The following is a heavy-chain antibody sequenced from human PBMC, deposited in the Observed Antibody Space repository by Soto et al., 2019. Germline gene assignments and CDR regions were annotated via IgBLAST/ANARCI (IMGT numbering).Heavy chain of an antibody. CDR3: ATDPTAATGYCHH. J-gene: IGHJ1*01. Sequence: QVQLVQSGAEVKKPGASVKVSCKASGYTFIAYYIHWVRQAPGQGLEWMGCINPNSGVPNYAQQFQGWVTMNRHTCINTGYMELSRLKSDAPAVYYFATDPTAATGYCHHWGQSTLVTVAA. V-gene: IGHV1-2*04. CDR2: INPNSGVP. CDR1: GYTFIAYY.